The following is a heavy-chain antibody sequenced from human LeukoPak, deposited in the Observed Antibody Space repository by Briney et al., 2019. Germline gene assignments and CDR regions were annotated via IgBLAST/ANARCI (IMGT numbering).Heavy chain of an antibody. Sequence: GGSLRLSCAASGFTFSSYWMSWVRQAPGKGLEWVANIKQDGSEKYHVDSVKGRFTISRDNAKNSLYLQMNSLRAEDTAVYYCARDYGYYGSGSAFDYWGQGTLVTVSS. CDR3: ARDYGYYGSGSAFDY. J-gene: IGHJ4*02. D-gene: IGHD3-10*01. V-gene: IGHV3-7*01. CDR1: GFTFSSYW. CDR2: IKQDGSEK.